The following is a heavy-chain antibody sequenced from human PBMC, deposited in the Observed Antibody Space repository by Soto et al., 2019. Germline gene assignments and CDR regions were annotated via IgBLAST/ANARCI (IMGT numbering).Heavy chain of an antibody. CDR2: LSSNGIGT. D-gene: IGHD6-13*01. V-gene: IGHV3-64D*06. Sequence: PGGSLRLSCAGSGFTVRSFGMHWVRQAPGKGLEHVSTLSSNGIGTYYADSVKGRFTFSRDTSKNTLYLQMSSLRTEDTAVYYCVKDMGQAAVGIRYPYGLDVWGQGTPVTVSS. J-gene: IGHJ6*02. CDR1: GFTVRSFG. CDR3: VKDMGQAAVGIRYPYGLDV.